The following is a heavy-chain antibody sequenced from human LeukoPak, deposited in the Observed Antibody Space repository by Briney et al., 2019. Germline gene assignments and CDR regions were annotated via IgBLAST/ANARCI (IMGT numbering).Heavy chain of an antibody. V-gene: IGHV3-53*01. D-gene: IGHD3-22*01. CDR2: SYSGGST. CDR1: GFTVSSNY. J-gene: IGHJ4*02. CDR3: ATYYYDSSGYYYPTDY. Sequence: GGSLRLSCAASGFTVSSNYMSWVRQAPGKGLEWVSVSYSGGSTYYADSVKGRFTISRDNSKNTLYLQMNSMRAEDTAVYYCATYYYDSSGYYYPTDYWGQGTLVTVSS.